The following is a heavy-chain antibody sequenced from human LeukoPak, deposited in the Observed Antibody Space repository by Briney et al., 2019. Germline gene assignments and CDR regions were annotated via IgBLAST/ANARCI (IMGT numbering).Heavy chain of an antibody. CDR1: GFTFSDHY. Sequence: PGGSLRLSCAASGFTFSDHYMNWIRQAPGKGLEWVGRIKSKTDGGTTDYAAPVKGRFTIARDDSKNTLYLQMNNLKPEDTGVYYCTIDYDYAWGSYRLGFWGQGSLVTVSS. J-gene: IGHJ4*02. CDR2: IKSKTDGGTT. CDR3: TIDYDYAWGSYRLGF. D-gene: IGHD3-16*02. V-gene: IGHV3-15*01.